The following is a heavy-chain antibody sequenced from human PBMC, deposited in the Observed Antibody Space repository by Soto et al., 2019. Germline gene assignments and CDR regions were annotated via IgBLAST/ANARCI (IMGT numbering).Heavy chain of an antibody. Sequence: PGGSLRLSCAASGFTFSSYWMSWVRQAPGKGLEWVANIKPDGSQKWYVDSVKGRFTISRDNAKKSLYLQMNSLRAEDTAVYYCARGDYYDSSGPFSDAFDIWGQGTMVTVPS. J-gene: IGHJ3*02. V-gene: IGHV3-7*04. D-gene: IGHD3-22*01. CDR3: ARGDYYDSSGPFSDAFDI. CDR1: GFTFSSYW. CDR2: IKPDGSQK.